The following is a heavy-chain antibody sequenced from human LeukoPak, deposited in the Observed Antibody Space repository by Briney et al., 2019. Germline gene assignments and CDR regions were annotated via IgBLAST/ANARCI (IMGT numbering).Heavy chain of an antibody. CDR1: GYSFTTYW. D-gene: IGHD6-19*01. CDR3: ARQTSSGRGAHYYYGMDV. CDR2: IYPGDSDT. J-gene: IGHJ6*02. Sequence: GGSLRLSCKGSGYSFTTYWIGWVRQMSGKGLEWTGAIYPGDSDTRYSPSFQGQVIISADKSITTAYLQWSSLKASDTAMYYCARQTSSGRGAHYYYGMDVWGQGTTVTVSS. V-gene: IGHV5-51*01.